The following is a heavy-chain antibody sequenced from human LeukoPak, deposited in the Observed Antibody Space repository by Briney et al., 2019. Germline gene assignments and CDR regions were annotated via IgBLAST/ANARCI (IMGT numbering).Heavy chain of an antibody. CDR3: ARDTNGYSSSSLRYYYYYMDV. V-gene: IGHV3-7*01. Sequence: GGSLRLSCAASGFTFSSYAMSWVRQAPGKELEWVANINQDGSEKYHVDSVRGRLTISRDNAENSVYLQMNSLRAEDTAVYYCARDTNGYSSSSLRYYYYYMDVWGKGTTVTVSS. CDR1: GFTFSSYA. D-gene: IGHD6-6*01. J-gene: IGHJ6*03. CDR2: INQDGSEK.